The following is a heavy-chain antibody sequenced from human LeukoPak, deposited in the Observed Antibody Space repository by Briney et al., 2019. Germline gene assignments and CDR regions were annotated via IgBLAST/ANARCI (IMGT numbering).Heavy chain of an antibody. CDR1: GFTFGEYA. Sequence: GGSLRLSCAVSGFTFGEYAMHWVRQAPGKGLEWVSGISWNSGLIDYADSVKGRFTISRDNAKNSLYLQMNSLKAEDTAFYYCAKVGIFGLVTYYFDCWGQGTLVTVSS. J-gene: IGHJ4*02. CDR2: ISWNSGLI. CDR3: AKVGIFGLVTYYFDC. D-gene: IGHD3/OR15-3a*01. V-gene: IGHV3-9*01.